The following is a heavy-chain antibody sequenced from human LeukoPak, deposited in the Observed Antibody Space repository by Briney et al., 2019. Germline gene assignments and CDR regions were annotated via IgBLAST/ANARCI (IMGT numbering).Heavy chain of an antibody. D-gene: IGHD1-1*01. CDR3: TRDRGAYNLYDY. V-gene: IGHV3-49*03. J-gene: IGHJ4*02. CDR2: IRSRAYGETA. Sequence: GGSLRLSCTASGFTFGDYAMSWIRQAPGKGLEWVGFIRSRAYGETADYAASVKGRFTISRDDSKAIAYLQLNSLKTEDTAVYHCTRDRGAYNLYDYWGQGTLVTVSS. CDR1: GFTFGDYA.